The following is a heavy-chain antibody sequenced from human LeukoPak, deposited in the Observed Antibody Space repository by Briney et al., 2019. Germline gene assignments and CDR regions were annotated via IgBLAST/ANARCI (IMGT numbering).Heavy chain of an antibody. D-gene: IGHD3-16*02. CDR2: IYSGGST. V-gene: IGHV3-53*01. CDR3: AMMGELSLYFDY. J-gene: IGHJ4*02. Sequence: SVIYSGGSTYYADSVKGRFTISRDNSKNTLYLQMNSLSAEDTAVYYCAMMGELSLYFDYWGQGTLVTVSS.